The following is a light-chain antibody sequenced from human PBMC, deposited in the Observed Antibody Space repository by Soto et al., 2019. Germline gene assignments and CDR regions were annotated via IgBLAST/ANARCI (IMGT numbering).Light chain of an antibody. CDR3: QQRSNWPPYT. CDR2: DAS. CDR1: QSVSSY. Sequence: EIVLTQSPATLSLSPGERATLSCRASQSVSSYLAWYQQKPGQAPRLLIYDASNRATGIPARFSGSVSETDFTLTISRLEPEDFAVYYCQQRSNWPPYTFGQGTKLEIK. J-gene: IGKJ2*01. V-gene: IGKV3-11*01.